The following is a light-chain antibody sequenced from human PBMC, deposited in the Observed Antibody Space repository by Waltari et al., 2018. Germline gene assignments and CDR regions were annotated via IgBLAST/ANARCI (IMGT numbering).Light chain of an antibody. V-gene: IGKV1-5*03. J-gene: IGKJ4*01. CDR2: MAS. CDR1: QTISEW. CDR3: QQYSSVPLT. Sequence: DIQMTQSPSALSASVGDRVIITCRASQTISEWFAWYQQKPGEAPNLLIYMASTLERGVPSRFSGSGDGTEFTLTISSVRPDDFGTYYCQQYSSVPLTFGGGTKVEIK.